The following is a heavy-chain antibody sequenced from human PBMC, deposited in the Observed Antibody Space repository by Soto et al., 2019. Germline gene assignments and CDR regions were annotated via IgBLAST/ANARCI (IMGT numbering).Heavy chain of an antibody. D-gene: IGHD3-3*01. Sequence: SVKVSCKASGYTFTGYYMHWVRQAPGQGLEWMGWINPNSGGTNYAQKFQGWVTMTRDTSISTAYMELSRLRSDDTAVYYCAIVGTLRFLEFDPWGQGTLVTVSS. CDR3: AIVGTLRFLEFDP. J-gene: IGHJ5*02. CDR1: GYTFTGYY. V-gene: IGHV1-2*04. CDR2: INPNSGGT.